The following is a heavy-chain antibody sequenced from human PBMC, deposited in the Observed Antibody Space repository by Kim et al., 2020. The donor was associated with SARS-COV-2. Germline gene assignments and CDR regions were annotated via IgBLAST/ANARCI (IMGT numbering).Heavy chain of an antibody. CDR3: ARADLSGWGDCYY. J-gene: IGHJ6*01. CDR1: GFTFGSYS. CDR2: ISSSSGYI. Sequence: GGSLRLSCAASGFTFGSYSMNWVRQAPGKGLEWVSSISSSSGYIYYADSVKGRFTMSRDNSKNSLYLQMNSVRADDTAVYYCARADLSGWGDCYY. V-gene: IGHV3-21*01. D-gene: IGHD6-19*01.